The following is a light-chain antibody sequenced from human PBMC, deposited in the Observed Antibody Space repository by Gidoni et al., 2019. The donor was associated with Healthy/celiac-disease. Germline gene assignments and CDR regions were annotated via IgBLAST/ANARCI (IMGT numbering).Light chain of an antibody. CDR1: QSSSSY. CDR3: QQSYSTPTT. V-gene: IGKV1-39*01. CDR2: AAS. J-gene: IGKJ1*01. Sequence: QMTQSPSSLSASVGDRVTITCRASQSSSSYLNWYQQKPGKAPKLLIYAASSLQSGVPSRFSGSGSGTDFTLTISSLQPEDFATYYCQQSYSTPTTFGHGTKVEIK.